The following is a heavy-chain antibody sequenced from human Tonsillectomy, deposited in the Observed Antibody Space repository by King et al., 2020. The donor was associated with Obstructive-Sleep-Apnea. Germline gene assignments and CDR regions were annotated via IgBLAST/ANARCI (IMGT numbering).Heavy chain of an antibody. J-gene: IGHJ4*02. D-gene: IGHD3-10*01. CDR3: AKEARITPFDY. Sequence: VQLVQSGGGVVQPGGSLRLSCAASEFTFSSYGMHWVRQAAGKGLEWVAFIRYDGSNINYADSVQGRFTISRDNSKNTLYLQMNSLRAEDTAVYYCAKEARITPFDYWGQGTLVTVSS. V-gene: IGHV3-30*02. CDR2: IRYDGSNI. CDR1: EFTFSSYG.